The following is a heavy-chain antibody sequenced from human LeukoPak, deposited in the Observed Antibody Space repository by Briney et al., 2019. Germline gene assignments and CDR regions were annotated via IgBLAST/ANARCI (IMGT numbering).Heavy chain of an antibody. D-gene: IGHD5/OR15-5a*01. Sequence: ASVKVSCKASGYTFTSYDINWVRQATGRGLEWMGWMNPNSGSTGYAQRFQGRVTMTRNTSISTAYMELSSLTSEDTAVYYCGRRVYDGKTVDYWGQGTLVTVSS. J-gene: IGHJ4*02. CDR2: MNPNSGST. CDR3: GRRVYDGKTVDY. CDR1: GYTFTSYD. V-gene: IGHV1-8*01.